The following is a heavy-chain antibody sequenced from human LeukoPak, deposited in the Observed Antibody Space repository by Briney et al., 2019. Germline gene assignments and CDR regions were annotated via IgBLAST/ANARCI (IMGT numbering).Heavy chain of an antibody. J-gene: IGHJ5*02. CDR1: GYTFTSYG. Sequence: ASVKVSFKASGYTFTSYGISWVRQAPGQGLEWMGWISAYNGNTNYAQKLQGRVTMTTDTSTSTAYMELRSLRSDDTAVYYCARDRHCSSTSCYPQWFDPWGQGTLVTVSS. V-gene: IGHV1-18*01. CDR2: ISAYNGNT. D-gene: IGHD2-2*01. CDR3: ARDRHCSSTSCYPQWFDP.